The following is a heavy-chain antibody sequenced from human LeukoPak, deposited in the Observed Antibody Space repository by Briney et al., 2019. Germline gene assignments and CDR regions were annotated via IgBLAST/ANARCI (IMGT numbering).Heavy chain of an antibody. CDR2: IYYSGST. D-gene: IGHD5-12*01. J-gene: IGHJ4*02. CDR3: ATTPRYSGYYDY. Sequence: SETLSLTCTVSGGSISSYFWSWIRQPPGKRLEWIGYIYYSGSTNYNPSLKSRVTISVDTSKNQFSLRLSSVTAADTAVYYCATTPRYSGYYDYWGQGTLVTVSS. CDR1: GGSISSYF. V-gene: IGHV4-59*01.